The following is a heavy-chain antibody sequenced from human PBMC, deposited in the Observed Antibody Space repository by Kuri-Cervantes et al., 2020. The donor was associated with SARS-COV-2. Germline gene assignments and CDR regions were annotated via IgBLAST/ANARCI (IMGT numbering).Heavy chain of an antibody. Sequence: GESLKISCAASGFTFSNYAMNWVRQAPGKGLEWVAVISYDGSNKYYADSVKGRFTISRDNSKNTLYLQMNSLRAEDTAVYYCARSPPLGYFDLWGRGTLVTVSS. CDR3: ARSPPLGYFDL. J-gene: IGHJ2*01. CDR1: GFTFSNYA. V-gene: IGHV3-30*19. CDR2: ISYDGSNK.